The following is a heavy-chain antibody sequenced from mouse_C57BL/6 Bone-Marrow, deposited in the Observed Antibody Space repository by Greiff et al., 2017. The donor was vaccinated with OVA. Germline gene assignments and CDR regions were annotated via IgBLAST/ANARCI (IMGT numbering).Heavy chain of an antibody. Sequence: QVQLQQPGAELVKPGASVKLSCKASGYTFTSYWMHWVKQRPGQGLEWIGMIHPNSGSTNYNEKFKSKATLTVDKSSSTAYMQLSSLTSEDSAVYYCARSYYGSFMDYWGQGTSVTVSS. V-gene: IGHV1-64*01. CDR2: IHPNSGST. CDR1: GYTFTSYW. J-gene: IGHJ4*01. CDR3: ARSYYGSFMDY. D-gene: IGHD1-1*01.